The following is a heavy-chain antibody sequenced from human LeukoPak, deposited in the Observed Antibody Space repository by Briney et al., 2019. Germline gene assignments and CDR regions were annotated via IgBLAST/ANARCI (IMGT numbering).Heavy chain of an antibody. V-gene: IGHV4-34*01. D-gene: IGHD1-26*01. J-gene: IGHJ3*02. CDR2: INHSGST. CDR1: GGSFSGYY. CDR3: ARGGWGSYYGIRAFDI. Sequence: SETLSLTCAVYGGSFSGYYWSWIRQPPGKGLEWIGEINHSGSTNYNPSLKSRVTISVDTSKNQFSLKLSSVTAADTAVYYCARGGWGSYYGIRAFDIWGQGTMVTVSS.